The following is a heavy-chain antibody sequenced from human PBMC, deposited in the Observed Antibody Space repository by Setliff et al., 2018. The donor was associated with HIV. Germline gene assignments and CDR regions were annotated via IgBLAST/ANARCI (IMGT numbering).Heavy chain of an antibody. CDR2: ISAYNGNT. CDR3: ARGGSGNYYPYYYHMDV. V-gene: IGHV1-18*01. J-gene: IGHJ6*03. Sequence: ASVKVSCKASGYTFTSYGISWVRQAPGQGLEWMGWISAYNGNTNYAQKLQGRVTMTTDTSTSTAYMELRSLRSEDTAVYYCARGGSGNYYPYYYHMDVWGKGTTVTVSS. D-gene: IGHD3-10*01. CDR1: GYTFTSYG.